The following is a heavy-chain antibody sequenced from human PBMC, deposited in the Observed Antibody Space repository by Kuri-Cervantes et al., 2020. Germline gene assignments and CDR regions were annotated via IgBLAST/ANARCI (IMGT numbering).Heavy chain of an antibody. CDR1: GFNFSSYA. J-gene: IGHJ6*02. V-gene: IGHV3-23*01. CDR3: AKDKTRDYYYGMDV. CDR2: ISGSGGST. Sequence: GESLKISCAASGFNFSSYAMSWVRRAPGKGLEWVSAISGSGGSTYYADSVKGRFTISRDNSKNTLYLQMNSLRAEDTAVYYCAKDKTRDYYYGMDVWGQGTTVTVSS.